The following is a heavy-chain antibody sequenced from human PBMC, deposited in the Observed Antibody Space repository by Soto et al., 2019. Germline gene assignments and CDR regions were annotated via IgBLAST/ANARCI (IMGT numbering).Heavy chain of an antibody. CDR2: ISYDGSNK. Sequence: GGSLRLSCVASGFTFSSYAMHWVRQAPGKGLEWVAVISYDGSNKNYADSVKGRFTISRDNSKNTLYLQMNSLRAEDTAVYYCARGGKYCTNGVCSFYGMDVWGQGTTVTVSS. CDR1: GFTFSSYA. CDR3: ARGGKYCTNGVCSFYGMDV. V-gene: IGHV3-30-3*01. J-gene: IGHJ6*02. D-gene: IGHD2-8*01.